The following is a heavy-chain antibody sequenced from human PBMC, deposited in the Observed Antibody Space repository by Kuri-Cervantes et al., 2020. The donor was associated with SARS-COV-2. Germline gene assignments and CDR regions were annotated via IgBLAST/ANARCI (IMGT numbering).Heavy chain of an antibody. CDR1: GYTFTGYY. J-gene: IGHJ3*02. CDR3: ARASLDLTIFGVAYDAFDI. V-gene: IGHV1-2*02. CDR2: INPNSGGT. Sequence: ASVKVSCKASGYTFTGYYMHWVRQAPGQGLEWMGWINPNSGGTNYAQKFQGRVTMTRDTSISTAYMELSRLRSDDTAVYYCARASLDLTIFGVAYDAFDIWGQGTMVTVSS. D-gene: IGHD3-3*01.